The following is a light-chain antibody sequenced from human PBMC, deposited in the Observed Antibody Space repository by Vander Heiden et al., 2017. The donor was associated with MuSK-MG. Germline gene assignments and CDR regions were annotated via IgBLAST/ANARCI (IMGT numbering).Light chain of an antibody. CDR2: DNN. J-gene: IGLJ2*01. V-gene: IGLV1-51*01. CDR1: SSNIGNNY. CDR3: GTWDSSLSAVV. Sequence: QSVLTQPPSVSAAPGQKVTISCSGSSSNIGNNYVSWYQPLPGTDPKLLIYDNNKRPSGIPDRFSGSKSGTSATLGITGLQTGDEADYYCGTWDSSLSAVVFGGGTKLTVL.